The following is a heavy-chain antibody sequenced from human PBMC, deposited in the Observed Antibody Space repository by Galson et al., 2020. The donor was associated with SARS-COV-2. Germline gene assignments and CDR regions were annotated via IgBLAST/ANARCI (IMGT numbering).Heavy chain of an antibody. V-gene: IGHV3-7*05. CDR1: GFTFSSYC. CDR3: AREWPHYCSSTSCYYYYYGMDV. CDR2: IKQDGSEK. D-gene: IGHD2-2*01. J-gene: IGHJ6*02. Sequence: GESPKITPAASGFTFSSYCMSWVRQAPGKGLEWVANIKQDGSEKSYVDSVKGRFTISRDNAKNSLYLQMNSLRAEDTAVYYCAREWPHYCSSTSCYYYYYGMDVWGQGTTVTVS.